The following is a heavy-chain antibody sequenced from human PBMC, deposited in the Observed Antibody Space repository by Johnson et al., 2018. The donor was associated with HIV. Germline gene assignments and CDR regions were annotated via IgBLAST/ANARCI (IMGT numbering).Heavy chain of an antibody. CDR1: GFSFTNAW. D-gene: IGHD6-19*01. Sequence: VQLVESGGGLVKPGGSLRISCAASGFSFTNAWMHWVRQAPGKGLVWVARIYSDGSDTAYADSVKGRFTISRDNAKKTLYLQMNSLRAEDTAVYYCARKQWLEIPSDAFDVWGQGTMVTVSS. CDR2: IYSDGSDT. J-gene: IGHJ3*01. V-gene: IGHV3-74*03. CDR3: ARKQWLEIPSDAFDV.